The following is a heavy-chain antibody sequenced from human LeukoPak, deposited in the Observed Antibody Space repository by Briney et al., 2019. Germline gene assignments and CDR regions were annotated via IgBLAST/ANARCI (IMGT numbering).Heavy chain of an antibody. CDR2: MNPNSGNT. CDR1: GYTFTSYD. Sequence: GASVKVSCKASGYTFTSYDINRVRQATGQGLEWMGWMNPNSGNTGYAQKFQGRVTMTRNTSISTAYMELSSLRSEDTAVYYCARVRSGSRRGYCSGGSCYPFDYWGQGALVTVSS. CDR3: ARVRSGSRRGYCSGGSCYPFDY. V-gene: IGHV1-8*01. D-gene: IGHD2-15*01. J-gene: IGHJ4*02.